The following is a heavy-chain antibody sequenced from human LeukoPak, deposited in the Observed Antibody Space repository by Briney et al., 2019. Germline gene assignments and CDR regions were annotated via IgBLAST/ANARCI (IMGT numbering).Heavy chain of an antibody. D-gene: IGHD4-17*01. CDR2: VNSDGSYT. Sequence: GGSLRLSCAASGFTFSSYWMHWVRQAPGKGLVWVSGVNSDGSYTSYADSVKGRFTISRDNSKNTLFLQMNSLRAEDTAVYYCAREAVTRNYFDYWGQGTPVTVSS. CDR1: GFTFSSYW. V-gene: IGHV3-74*01. CDR3: AREAVTRNYFDY. J-gene: IGHJ4*02.